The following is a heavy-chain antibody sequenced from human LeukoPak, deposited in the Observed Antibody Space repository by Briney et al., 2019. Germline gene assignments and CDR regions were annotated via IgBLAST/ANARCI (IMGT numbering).Heavy chain of an antibody. CDR3: ARDLKLDGSSGYYAFDI. D-gene: IGHD3-22*01. CDR1: GGSFSGYY. CDR2: INHSGST. J-gene: IGHJ3*02. V-gene: IGHV4-34*01. Sequence: SETLSLTRAVYGGSFSGYYWSWIRQPPGKGLEWIGEINHSGSTNYNPSLKSRVTISVDTSKNQFSLKMSSVTAADTAVYYCARDLKLDGSSGYYAFDIWGQGTVVTVSS.